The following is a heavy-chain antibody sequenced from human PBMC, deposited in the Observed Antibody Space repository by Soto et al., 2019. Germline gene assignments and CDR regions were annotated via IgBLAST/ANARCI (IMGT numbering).Heavy chain of an antibody. CDR3: ARARVGASSFDY. D-gene: IGHD1-26*01. V-gene: IGHV4-59*08. Sequence: SETLSLTCTVSGGSISSYYWSWIRQPPGKGLEWIGYISDGGSTNYNPSLKSRVTISVDMSRNQFSLKLSSVTAADTAVYYCARARVGASSFDYWGQGTLVTVSS. J-gene: IGHJ4*02. CDR2: ISDGGST. CDR1: GGSISSYY.